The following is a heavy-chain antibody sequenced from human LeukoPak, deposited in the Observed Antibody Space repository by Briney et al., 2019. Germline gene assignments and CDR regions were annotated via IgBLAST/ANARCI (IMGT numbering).Heavy chain of an antibody. D-gene: IGHD5-24*01. CDR3: AIDGYNRLFSDY. CDR2: IIPIFGTA. CDR1: GYTFTGYY. Sequence: GASVKVSCKASGYTFTGYYMHWVRQAPGQGLEWMGGIIPIFGTANYAQKFQGRVTITADESTSTAYMELSSLRSEDTAVYYCAIDGYNRLFSDYWGQGTLVTVSS. V-gene: IGHV1-69*13. J-gene: IGHJ4*02.